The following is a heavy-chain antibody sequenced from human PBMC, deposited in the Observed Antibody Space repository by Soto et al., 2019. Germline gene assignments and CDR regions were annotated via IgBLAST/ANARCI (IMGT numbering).Heavy chain of an antibody. CDR3: ARGVVGATYNWFDP. V-gene: IGHV4-34*01. CDR2: INHSGST. Sequence: SETLSLTCAVYGGSFSGYYWSWIRQPPGKGLEWIGEINHSGSTNYNPSLKSRVTISVDTSKNQFSLKLSSVTAADTAVYYCARGVVGATYNWFDPWGQGTLVTVSS. CDR1: GGSFSGYY. D-gene: IGHD1-26*01. J-gene: IGHJ5*02.